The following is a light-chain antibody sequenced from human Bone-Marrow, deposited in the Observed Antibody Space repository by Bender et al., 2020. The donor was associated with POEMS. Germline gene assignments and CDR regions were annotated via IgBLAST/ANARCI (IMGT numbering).Light chain of an antibody. CDR3: CSFAADNNSIL. CDR2: EVI. V-gene: IGLV2-8*01. J-gene: IGLJ2*01. Sequence: HSALTQPPPAPGPLERPAPIPAPGTGGDMAGIINVSGYQQHPAKAPKLFIYEVIRRPSGVSHRFSGSKSGRTASLTISGLQPEDEADYYCCSFAADNNSILFGGGTKVTVV. CDR1: GGDMAGIIN.